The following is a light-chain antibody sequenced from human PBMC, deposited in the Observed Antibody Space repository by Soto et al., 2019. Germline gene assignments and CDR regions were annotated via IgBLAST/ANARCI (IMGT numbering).Light chain of an antibody. CDR3: QQYQSSPLT. CDR2: WAS. V-gene: IGKV4-1*01. Sequence: DIVMTQSPDSLTMSLGERATINCKSSQTVLHSSNNRNYLAWYRQKPGQPPKLLIYWASTRESGGPDRFSGSGSGTDFALTVSSLQAEDVAVYYCQQYQSSPLTFGGGTKVEVK. CDR1: QTVLHSSNNRNY. J-gene: IGKJ4*01.